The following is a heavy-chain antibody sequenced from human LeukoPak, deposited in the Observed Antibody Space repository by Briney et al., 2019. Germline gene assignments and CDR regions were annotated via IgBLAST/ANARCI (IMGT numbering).Heavy chain of an antibody. Sequence: GGSLRLSCAASGFTFSSYGMHWVRQAPGKGLECMAFIRSDGSNKYYADSVKGRFTISRDNSKNTLYLQMNSLRAEDTAVYYCARILDSAWGELGYWGQGTLVTVSS. CDR1: GFTFSSYG. V-gene: IGHV3-30*02. D-gene: IGHD6-19*01. CDR2: IRSDGSNK. J-gene: IGHJ4*02. CDR3: ARILDSAWGELGY.